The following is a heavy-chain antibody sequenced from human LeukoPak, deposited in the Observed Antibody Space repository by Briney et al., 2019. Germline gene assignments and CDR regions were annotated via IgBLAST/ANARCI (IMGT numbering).Heavy chain of an antibody. CDR1: GYRFTNYW. J-gene: IGHJ4*02. Sequence: GESLKISCKGSGYRFTNYWIGRVRQMPGKGLEWMGLIYPGDSDTRYSPSFQGQVTISADRSISTAYLQWSSLKASDTAMYYCARRISNWYYFDYWGQGTLVTVSS. V-gene: IGHV5-51*01. CDR2: IYPGDSDT. CDR3: ARRISNWYYFDY. D-gene: IGHD4-11*01.